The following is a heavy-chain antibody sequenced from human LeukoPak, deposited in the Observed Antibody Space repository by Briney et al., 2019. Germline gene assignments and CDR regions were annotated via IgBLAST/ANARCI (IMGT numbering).Heavy chain of an antibody. CDR2: IFYSGST. CDR1: GGSFSSYY. D-gene: IGHD6-6*01. Sequence: PSETLSLTCTVSGGSFSSYYWSWIRQPPGKGLEWIGYIFYSGSTNYNPSLKSRVTISVDTSKNQFSLKLSSVTAADTAVYYCAGGRPYYYYGMDIWGQGTTVTVSS. V-gene: IGHV4-59*01. CDR3: AGGRPYYYYGMDI. J-gene: IGHJ6*02.